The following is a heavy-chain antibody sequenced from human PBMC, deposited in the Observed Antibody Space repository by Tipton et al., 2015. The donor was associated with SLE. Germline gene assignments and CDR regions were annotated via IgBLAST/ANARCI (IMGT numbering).Heavy chain of an antibody. CDR2: INGDGRYT. J-gene: IGHJ4*02. Sequence: GSLRLSCAASGLTFSSYGMHWVRQAPGKGLARVSRINGDGRYTTYADSVKGRFTISRDNAKKTLYLQMNGLRTEDTAVYYCARVSYTGYVYWGQGTLVTVSS. CDR1: GLTFSSYG. V-gene: IGHV3-74*01. CDR3: ARVSYTGYVY. D-gene: IGHD5-12*01.